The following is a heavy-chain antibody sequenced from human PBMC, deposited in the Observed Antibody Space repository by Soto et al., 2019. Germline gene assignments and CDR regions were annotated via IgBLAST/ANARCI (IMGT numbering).Heavy chain of an antibody. Sequence: PSETLSLTCTVSGGSISSGGYYWSWIRQHPGKGLEWIGYIYYSGSTYYNPSLKSRVTISVDTSKNQFSLKLSSVTAADTAVYYCARGIVPAGTQPFDYWGQGTLVTVYS. J-gene: IGHJ4*02. CDR3: ARGIVPAGTQPFDY. CDR1: GGSISSGGYY. CDR2: IYYSGST. D-gene: IGHD6-13*01. V-gene: IGHV4-31*03.